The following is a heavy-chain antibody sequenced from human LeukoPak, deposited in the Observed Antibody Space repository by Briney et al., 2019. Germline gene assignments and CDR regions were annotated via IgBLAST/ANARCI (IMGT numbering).Heavy chain of an antibody. V-gene: IGHV3-23*01. CDR2: ISDSGGST. CDR1: GFTFSSYA. J-gene: IGHJ5*02. CDR3: VREIGWFDP. Sequence: GASLRLSCAASGFTFSSYAMSWVRQAPGKGLEWVAVISDSGGSTYYADSVKGRFTISRDNSKNTLYLQMNSLTAEDTAVYCCVREIGWFDPWGQGTLVTVSS.